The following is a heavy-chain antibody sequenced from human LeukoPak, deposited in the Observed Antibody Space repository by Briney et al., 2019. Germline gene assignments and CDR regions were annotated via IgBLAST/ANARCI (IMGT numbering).Heavy chain of an antibody. CDR2: FDPEDGET. CDR1: GYTLTELS. D-gene: IGHD1-26*01. V-gene: IGHV1-24*01. J-gene: IGHJ4*02. CDR3: ATDQGRYSGSPFDY. Sequence: ASVKDSCKVSGYTLTELSMHRVRPAPEKGLESMGGFDPEDGETNYAQKFQGRVTMTEDTSTDTAYMELSSLRSEDTAVYYCATDQGRYSGSPFDYWGQGTLVTVSS.